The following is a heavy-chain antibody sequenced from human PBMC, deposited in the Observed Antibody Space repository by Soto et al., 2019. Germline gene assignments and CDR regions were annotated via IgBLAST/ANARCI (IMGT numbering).Heavy chain of an antibody. CDR3: SRYYYDSSDYIDF. CDR2: IYYSGST. CDR1: GGSISNYY. V-gene: IGHV4-59*08. J-gene: IGHJ4*02. D-gene: IGHD3-22*01. Sequence: PSETLSLTCTVSGGSISNYYWSWIRQPPGKGLEWIGYIYYSGSTNYNPSLKSRVTISVDTSKNQFSLKLSSVTAADTAVYYCSRYYYDSSDYIDFWGQGTLVTVSS.